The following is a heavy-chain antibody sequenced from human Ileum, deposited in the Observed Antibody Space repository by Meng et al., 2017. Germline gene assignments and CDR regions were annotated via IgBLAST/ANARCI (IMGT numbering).Heavy chain of an antibody. J-gene: IGHJ4*02. CDR3: VRNEGYSLGD. CDR2: ISQESGRT. Sequence: QLQLGESGPGLVQPSGTLSLSCAVSGASISSRDWWSWVRQPPGKGLEWIGEISQESGRTNYNPSLISRVTISFAKSKNQFSLNLNSVTAAATDVYYSVRNEGYSLGDWGQGTLVTVSS. V-gene: IGHV4-4*02. D-gene: IGHD2-21*01. CDR1: GASISSRDW.